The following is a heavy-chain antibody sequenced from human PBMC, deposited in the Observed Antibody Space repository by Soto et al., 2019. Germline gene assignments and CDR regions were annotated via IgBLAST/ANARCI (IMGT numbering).Heavy chain of an antibody. V-gene: IGHV4-30-4*01. Sequence: SETLSLTCTVSGGSISSGDYYWSWIRQPPGKGLEWIGYIYYSGSTYYNPSLKSRVTISVDTSKNQFSLKLSSVTAADTAVYYCARDRASITMVRGGPDAFDIWGQGTMVTVSS. CDR2: IYYSGST. D-gene: IGHD3-10*01. J-gene: IGHJ3*02. CDR3: ARDRASITMVRGGPDAFDI. CDR1: GGSISSGDYY.